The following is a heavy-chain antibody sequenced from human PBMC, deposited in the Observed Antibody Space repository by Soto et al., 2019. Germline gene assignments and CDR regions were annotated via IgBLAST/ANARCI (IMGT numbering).Heavy chain of an antibody. J-gene: IGHJ4*02. CDR2: ISGDGVTT. D-gene: IGHD3-9*01. CDR1: GFPFSSYW. V-gene: IGHV3-74*01. CDR3: AREYYGVLTGYYTDY. Sequence: EVQLVESGGDLVQRGGSLRLSCAASGFPFSSYWMHWVRHTPGKGLDWVARISGDGVTTYYADSVTGRFTVSRDNAKNTLALQISGLRAEETAFYYCAREYYGVLTGYYTDYWGQGTLVSVSS.